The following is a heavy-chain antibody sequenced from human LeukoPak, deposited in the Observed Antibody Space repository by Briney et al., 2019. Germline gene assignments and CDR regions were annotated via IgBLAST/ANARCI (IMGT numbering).Heavy chain of an antibody. V-gene: IGHV3-23*01. D-gene: IGHD3-10*01. CDR2: ISGSGGST. CDR3: AKDGGLLWFGELPRTFYYMDV. Sequence: PGGSLRLSCAASGFTFSSYAMSWVRQAPGEGLEWVSSISGSGGSTYYADSVKGRFTISRDNSKNTLFLQMNSLRAEDTAVYYCAKDGGLLWFGELPRTFYYMDVWGKGTTVTVSS. J-gene: IGHJ6*03. CDR1: GFTFSSYA.